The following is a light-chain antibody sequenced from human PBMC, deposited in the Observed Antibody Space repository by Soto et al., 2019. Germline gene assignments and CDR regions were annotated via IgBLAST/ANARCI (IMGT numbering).Light chain of an antibody. J-gene: IGKJ5*01. Sequence: RLTPSPSSLSASVGDTVTISCRASQDISTYLAWYQHKPGKAPTLLIFGASSLHNGVPPRFAGSGSGSEFTLTINRLQPDDFAPYYCQQYTLYSAPFGQGTRV. V-gene: IGKV1-5*01. CDR3: QQYTLYSAP. CDR1: QDISTY. CDR2: GAS.